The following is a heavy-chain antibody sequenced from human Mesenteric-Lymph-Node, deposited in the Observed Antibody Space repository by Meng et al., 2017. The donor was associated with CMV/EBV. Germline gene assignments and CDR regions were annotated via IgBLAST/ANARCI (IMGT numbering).Heavy chain of an antibody. CDR3: VRDSRVATIRGAFDI. D-gene: IGHD5-12*01. V-gene: IGHV3-48*03. CDR1: GFTFSSYE. Sequence: GESLKISCAASGFTFSSYEMNWVRQAPGRGLEWLSYIKNSGGSTKYADSVKGRFTISRDNAKNSLYLEMNSLRAADTAVYYCVRDSRVATIRGAFDIWGQGTMVTVSS. J-gene: IGHJ3*02. CDR2: IKNSGGST.